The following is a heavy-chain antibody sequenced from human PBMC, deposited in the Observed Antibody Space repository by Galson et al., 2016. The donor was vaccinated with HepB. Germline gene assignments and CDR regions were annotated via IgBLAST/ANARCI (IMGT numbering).Heavy chain of an antibody. CDR2: INSEGSST. Sequence: SLRLSCAASGFTFSSYWMHWVRQAPGTGLVWVSRINSEGSSTSYAGSVKGRFTISRDNAKNTLYLQMNSLRAEDTAVYYCARRMATITSFDYWGQGTLVTVAS. J-gene: IGHJ4*02. CDR1: GFTFSSYW. D-gene: IGHD5-24*01. CDR3: ARRMATITSFDY. V-gene: IGHV3-74*01.